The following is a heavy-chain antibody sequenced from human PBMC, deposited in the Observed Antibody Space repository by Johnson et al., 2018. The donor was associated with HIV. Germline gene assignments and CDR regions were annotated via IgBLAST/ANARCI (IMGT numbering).Heavy chain of an antibody. Sequence: VQLVESGGGVVQPGRSLRLSCAESGFTFSHYWMTWVRQAPGKGLEWVSTISGSGGSKYYADSAKGRFTISRDNSKNTLYLQMNSLRAEDTAVHYCAKVRYYDRDAFDIWGPGTLVTVSP. CDR2: ISGSGGSK. V-gene: IGHV3-23*04. J-gene: IGHJ3*02. CDR1: GFTFSHYW. D-gene: IGHD3-22*01. CDR3: AKVRYYDRDAFDI.